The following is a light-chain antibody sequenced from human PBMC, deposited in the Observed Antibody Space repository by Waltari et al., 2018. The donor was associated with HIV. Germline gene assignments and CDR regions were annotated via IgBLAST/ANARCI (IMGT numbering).Light chain of an antibody. CDR1: SSDVGSYNL. V-gene: IGLV2-23*02. J-gene: IGLJ2*01. CDR2: EVS. CDR3: CSYAGSSTPV. Sequence: QSALTQPASVSGSPGQSITISCTGTSSDVGSYNLVSWYQQHPGKATKLMIYEVSKRPSGVSNRFSGTKSCNTASLTISGLQAEDEADYYCCSYAGSSTPVFGGGTKLTVL.